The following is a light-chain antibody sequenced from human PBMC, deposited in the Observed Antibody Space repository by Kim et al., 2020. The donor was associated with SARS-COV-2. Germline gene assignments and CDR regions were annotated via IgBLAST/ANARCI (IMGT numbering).Light chain of an antibody. CDR3: QVWDSSSDHWV. CDR2: YDS. CDR1: DIESKS. J-gene: IGLJ3*02. V-gene: IGLV3-21*04. Sequence: TARITRGGTDIESKSVHWYQQKPGQAPVLVIYYDSDRPSGIPERFSGSNSGNTATLTISRVEAGDEADYYCQVWDSSSDHWVFGGGTQLTVL.